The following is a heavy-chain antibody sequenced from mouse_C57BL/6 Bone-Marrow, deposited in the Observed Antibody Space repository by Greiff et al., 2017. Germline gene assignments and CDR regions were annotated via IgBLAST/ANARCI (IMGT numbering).Heavy chain of an antibody. Sequence: DVMLVESGGGLVKPGGSLKLSCAASGFTFSSYTMSWVRQTPEKRLEWVATISGGGGNTYYPDTVKGRFTISRENAKNTLYLQMSSLRSEDTALYYCARRGAAGYFDVWGTGTTVTVSS. CDR1: GFTFSSYT. J-gene: IGHJ1*03. CDR2: ISGGGGNT. CDR3: ARRGAAGYFDV. D-gene: IGHD6-1*01. V-gene: IGHV5-9*01.